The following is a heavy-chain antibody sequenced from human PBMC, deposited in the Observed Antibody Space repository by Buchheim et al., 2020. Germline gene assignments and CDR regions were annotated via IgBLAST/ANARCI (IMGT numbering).Heavy chain of an antibody. CDR2: IYYSGSSGST. V-gene: IGHV4-31*03. D-gene: IGHD3-3*01. Sequence: QVQLQESGPGLVKPSQTLSLTCTVSGASINSGDYYWSWIRQHPGKGLEWIGYIYYSGSSGSTYYNPSLKSRLSMSVDTSKNQFSLELHSVTAADTAVYYCATEDFGVVILWGQGTL. CDR3: ATEDFGVVIL. J-gene: IGHJ4*02. CDR1: GASINSGDYY.